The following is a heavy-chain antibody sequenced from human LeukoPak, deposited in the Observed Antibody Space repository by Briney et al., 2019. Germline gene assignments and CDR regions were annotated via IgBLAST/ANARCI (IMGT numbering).Heavy chain of an antibody. Sequence: GASVKVSCKASGYTFTSYYMHWVRQAPGQGLEWMGIINPSGGSTSYAQKFQGRVTMTRDMSTSTVYMELSSLRSEDTAVYYCARDPRRYYYGSGSYRPIYYFDYWGQGTLVTVSS. CDR3: ARDPRRYYYGSGSYRPIYYFDY. CDR1: GYTFTSYY. D-gene: IGHD3-10*01. V-gene: IGHV1-46*01. J-gene: IGHJ4*02. CDR2: INPSGGST.